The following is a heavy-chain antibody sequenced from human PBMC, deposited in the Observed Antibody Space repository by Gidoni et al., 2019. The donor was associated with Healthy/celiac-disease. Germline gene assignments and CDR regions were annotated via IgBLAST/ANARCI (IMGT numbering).Heavy chain of an antibody. CDR2: IYYSGST. J-gene: IGHJ4*02. D-gene: IGHD1-1*01. CDR3: ARGERAGGGDY. Sequence: QGQLQESGPGLVKPSETVSLTCTVAGGSISSYYWIWIRQPPGKGLEWIGYIYYSGSTNYNPSLKSRVTISVDTSKNQFSLKLSSVTAADTAVYYCARGERAGGGDYWGQGTLVTVSS. V-gene: IGHV4-59*01. CDR1: GGSISSYY.